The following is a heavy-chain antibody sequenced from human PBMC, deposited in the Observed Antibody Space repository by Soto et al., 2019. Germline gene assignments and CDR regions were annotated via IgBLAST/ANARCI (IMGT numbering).Heavy chain of an antibody. V-gene: IGHV4-30-2*01. CDR1: GGSISSGGYS. D-gene: IGHD3-10*01. J-gene: IGHJ4*02. Sequence: QLQLQESGSGLVKPSQTLSLTCAVSGGSISSGGYSWSWIRQPPGKGLEWIGYIYHSGSTYYNPPLKSRVAISVDRSKNQFSLKLSAVTAADTAVYYCARVQGAGATDYWGQGTLVTVSS. CDR2: IYHSGST. CDR3: ARVQGAGATDY.